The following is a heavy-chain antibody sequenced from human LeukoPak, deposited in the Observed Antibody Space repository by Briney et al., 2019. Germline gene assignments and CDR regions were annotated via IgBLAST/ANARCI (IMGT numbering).Heavy chain of an antibody. CDR1: GFTFGDYG. V-gene: IGHV3-49*04. J-gene: IGHJ4*02. Sequence: GGSLRLSCATSGFTFGDYGMSWVRQAPGKGLEWVGFIRSKAYGGTTENAASVKGRFTISRDDSKSIAYLQMNSLKTEDTAVYYCTGSFGELTFFDYWGLGTLVTVSS. CDR2: IRSKAYGGTT. D-gene: IGHD3-10*01. CDR3: TGSFGELTFFDY.